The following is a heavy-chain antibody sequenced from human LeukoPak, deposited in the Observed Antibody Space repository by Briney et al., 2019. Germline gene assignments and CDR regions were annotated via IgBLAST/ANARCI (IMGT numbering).Heavy chain of an antibody. J-gene: IGHJ5*02. CDR3: ARGLGSGSYYNRNWFDP. CDR2: INHSGST. V-gene: IGHV4-34*01. CDR1: GGSFSGYY. Sequence: KPSETLSLTCAVYGGSFSGYYWSWIRQPPGKGLEWIGEINHSGSTNYNPSLKSRVTISVDTSKSQFSLKLSSVTAADTAVYCCARGLGSGSYYNRNWFDPWGQGTLVTVSS. D-gene: IGHD3-10*01.